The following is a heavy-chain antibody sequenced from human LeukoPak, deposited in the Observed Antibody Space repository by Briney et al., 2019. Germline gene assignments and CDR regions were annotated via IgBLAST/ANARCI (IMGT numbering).Heavy chain of an antibody. V-gene: IGHV1-8*01. CDR2: MNPNSGNT. J-gene: IGHJ6*02. Sequence: ASVKVSCKTSGYTFTSYDINWVRQATGQGLEWTGWMNPNSGNTGYAQKFQGRVTMTRNTSISTAYMELSSLRSEDTAVYYCARGSSSWYSYYYYGMDVWGQGTTVTVSS. CDR1: GYTFTSYD. D-gene: IGHD6-13*01. CDR3: ARGSSSWYSYYYYGMDV.